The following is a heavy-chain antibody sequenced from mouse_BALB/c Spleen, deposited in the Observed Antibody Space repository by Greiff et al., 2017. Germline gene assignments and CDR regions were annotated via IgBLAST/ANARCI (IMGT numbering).Heavy chain of an antibody. V-gene: IGHV14-3*02. Sequence: VQLQQSGAELVKPGASVKLSCTASGFNIKDTYMHWVKQRPEQGLEWIGRIDPANGNTKYDPKFQGKATITADTSSNTAYLQLSSLTSEDTAVYYCARITTATKVFAYWGQGTLVTVSA. D-gene: IGHD1-2*01. CDR3: ARITTATKVFAY. CDR1: GFNIKDTY. J-gene: IGHJ3*01. CDR2: IDPANGNT.